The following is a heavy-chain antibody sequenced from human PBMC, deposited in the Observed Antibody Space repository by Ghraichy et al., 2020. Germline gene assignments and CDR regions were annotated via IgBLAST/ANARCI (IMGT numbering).Heavy chain of an antibody. D-gene: IGHD1-14*01. CDR1: GFNFNRFW. J-gene: IGHJ4*02. V-gene: IGHV3-7*01. CDR3: ARDLPDAGIQPFDY. Sequence: GGSLRLSCAASGFNFNRFWMYWVRQAPGKGLEWVANIKQDGSEKYYVDSVKGRFTISRDNAKDSLYLQMNSLRAEDTAVYYCARDLPDAGIQPFDYWGQGPLVTVPS. CDR2: IKQDGSEK.